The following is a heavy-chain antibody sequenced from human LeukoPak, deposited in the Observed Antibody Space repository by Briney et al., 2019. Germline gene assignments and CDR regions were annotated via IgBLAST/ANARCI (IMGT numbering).Heavy chain of an antibody. CDR2: INHSGST. Sequence: KPSETLSLTCAVYGESFSGYYWSWIRQPPGKGLEWIGEINHSGSTNYNPSLKSRVTISVDTSKNQFSLKRSSVTAADTAVYYCARPKNRLGPSWFDPWGQGTLVTVSS. V-gene: IGHV4-34*01. D-gene: IGHD1-14*01. CDR3: ARPKNRLGPSWFDP. J-gene: IGHJ5*02. CDR1: GESFSGYY.